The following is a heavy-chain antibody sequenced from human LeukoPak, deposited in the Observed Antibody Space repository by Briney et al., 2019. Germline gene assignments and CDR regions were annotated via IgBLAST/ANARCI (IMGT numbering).Heavy chain of an antibody. J-gene: IGHJ6*03. D-gene: IGHD3-3*01. CDR1: GYTFTSYA. Sequence: ASVKVSCKASGYTFTSYAMHWVRQAPGQRLEWMGWINAGNGNTKYSQKFQGRVTITRDTSASTAYMELSSLRSEDTAVYYCARSAYYDFWSGYYTGTTFYYMDVWGKGTTVTVSS. V-gene: IGHV1-3*01. CDR3: ARSAYYDFWSGYYTGTTFYYMDV. CDR2: INAGNGNT.